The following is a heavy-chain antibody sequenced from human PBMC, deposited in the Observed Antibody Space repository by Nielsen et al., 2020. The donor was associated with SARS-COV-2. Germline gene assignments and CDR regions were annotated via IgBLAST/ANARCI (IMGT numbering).Heavy chain of an antibody. CDR1: GFTFTTYG. Sequence: ASVKVSCKSSGFTFTTYGFSWVRQAPGQGLEWMGWISAYNGNTIYAQKLQGRVTITADESTSTAYMELSGLRSEDTAVYYCARDGGEASAYCGGDCYGRGYFQHWGQGTLVTVSS. J-gene: IGHJ1*01. V-gene: IGHV1-18*01. CDR3: ARDGGEASAYCGGDCYGRGYFQH. D-gene: IGHD2-21*02. CDR2: ISAYNGNT.